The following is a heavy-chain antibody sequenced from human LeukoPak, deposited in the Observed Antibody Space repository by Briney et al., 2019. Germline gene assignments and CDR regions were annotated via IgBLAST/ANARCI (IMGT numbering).Heavy chain of an antibody. CDR1: GFTFDDYA. V-gene: IGHV3-9*01. D-gene: IGHD2-15*01. Sequence: GRSLRLSCAASGFTFDDYAMHWVRQAPGKGLEWVSGISWNSGSIGYADSVKGRFTISRDNAKNSLYLQMNSLRAEDTAVYYCARLKYCSGGSCYYYYYMDVWGKGTTVTVSS. J-gene: IGHJ6*03. CDR2: ISWNSGSI. CDR3: ARLKYCSGGSCYYYYYMDV.